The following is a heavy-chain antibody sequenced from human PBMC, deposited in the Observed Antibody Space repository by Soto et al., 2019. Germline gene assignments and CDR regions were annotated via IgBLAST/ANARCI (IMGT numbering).Heavy chain of an antibody. V-gene: IGHV3-64*04. CDR3: AKDEWELDY. Sequence: GGSLRLSCSASGFTFSNYAMHWVRQAPGKGLECISEISSNGGSTYYADSVKGRFTISRDNSKNTLYLQMNSLRAEDTAVYYCAKDEWELDYWGQGTLVTVSS. D-gene: IGHD1-26*01. J-gene: IGHJ4*02. CDR2: ISSNGGST. CDR1: GFTFSNYA.